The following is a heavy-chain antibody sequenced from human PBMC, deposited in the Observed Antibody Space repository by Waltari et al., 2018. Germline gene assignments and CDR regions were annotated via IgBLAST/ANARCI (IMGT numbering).Heavy chain of an antibody. CDR3: ARLTGGYDY. Sequence: QVQLVQSGAEVKKPGSSVKVSCKASGGTFRRYAISWVRKAPGQGLEWMGGIIPIFGTANYAQKFQCRVTSTTDESTSTAYMELSSLRSEDTAVYYCARLTGGYDYWGQGTLVTVSS. CDR2: IIPIFGTA. J-gene: IGHJ4*02. D-gene: IGHD7-27*01. CDR1: GGTFRRYA. V-gene: IGHV1-69*05.